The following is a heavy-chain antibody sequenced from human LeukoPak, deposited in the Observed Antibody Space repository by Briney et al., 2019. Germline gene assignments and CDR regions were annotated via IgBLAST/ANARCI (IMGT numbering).Heavy chain of an antibody. V-gene: IGHV4-38-2*01. J-gene: IGHJ5*02. CDR1: SYSINSNYY. D-gene: IGHD3-3*01. CDR3: ARSGYYDFWSGRGGFDP. Sequence: SETLSLICSVSSYSINSNYYWGWIRQSPGKGLEWIGSIYHTGSTYYNPSLKSRVTISLDASNKQFSLRLSSVTAADTAVYYCARSGYYDFWSGRGGFDPWGQGTLVTVSS. CDR2: IYHTGST.